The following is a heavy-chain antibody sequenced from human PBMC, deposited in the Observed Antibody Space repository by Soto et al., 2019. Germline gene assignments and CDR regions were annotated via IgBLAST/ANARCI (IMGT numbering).Heavy chain of an antibody. Sequence: EVQLLESGGGLVQPGGSLRLSCAASGFTFSTYALRWVRQSPGTGLEWVSAISGSGDDTYYTHSVKGRFTISRDTSKNTLSLQMDSLRVEDTATYYWAKVDRYSSGWSYYAPEYYYYGMDVWGQGTTVTVSS. CDR3: AKVDRYSSGWSYYAPEYYYYGMDV. V-gene: IGHV3-23*01. J-gene: IGHJ6*02. D-gene: IGHD6-19*01. CDR1: GFTFSTYA. CDR2: ISGSGDDT.